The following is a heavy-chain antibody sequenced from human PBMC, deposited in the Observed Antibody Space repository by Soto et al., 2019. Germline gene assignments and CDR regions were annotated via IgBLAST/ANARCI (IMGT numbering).Heavy chain of an antibody. CDR3: ASSGYDHYYYYGMDV. CDR2: ISAGNGNT. V-gene: IGHV1-3*01. CDR1: GYTFTSYA. D-gene: IGHD5-12*01. J-gene: IGHJ6*02. Sequence: ASVKVSCKASGYTFTSYAMHWVRQAPGQRLEWMGWISAGNGNTKYSQKFQGRVTITRDTSASTAYMELSSLRSEDTAVYYCASSGYDHYYYYGMDVWGQGTTVTVSS.